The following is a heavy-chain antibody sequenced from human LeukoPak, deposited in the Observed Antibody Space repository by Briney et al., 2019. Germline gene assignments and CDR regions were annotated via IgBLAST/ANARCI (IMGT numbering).Heavy chain of an antibody. D-gene: IGHD1-26*01. J-gene: IGHJ4*02. V-gene: IGHV5-51*01. Sequence: GESLKISCMGSGYSLTSYWIGWVRQMPGKGLEWMGIIYPGDSDTRYSPSFQGQVTMSADKSISTAYLQWSSLRASDTAVYFCARRQSCSGSRCNEDFDYWGQGTLVTVSS. CDR1: GYSLTSYW. CDR3: ARRQSCSGSRCNEDFDY. CDR2: IYPGDSDT.